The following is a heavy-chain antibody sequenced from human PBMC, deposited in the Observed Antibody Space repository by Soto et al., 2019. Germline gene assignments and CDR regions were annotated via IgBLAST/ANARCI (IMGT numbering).Heavy chain of an antibody. CDR1: GFTFSNAW. CDR3: TTLIFGVVKDDY. CDR2: IKSKTDGGTT. Sequence: EVQLVESGGGLVKPGGSLRLSCAASGFTFSNAWMNWVRQAPGKGLEWVGRIKSKTDGGTTDYAAPVKGRITISRDDSKNTLYLQMNSLKTEDTAVYYCTTLIFGVVKDDYWGQGTLVTVSS. D-gene: IGHD3-3*01. V-gene: IGHV3-15*07. J-gene: IGHJ4*02.